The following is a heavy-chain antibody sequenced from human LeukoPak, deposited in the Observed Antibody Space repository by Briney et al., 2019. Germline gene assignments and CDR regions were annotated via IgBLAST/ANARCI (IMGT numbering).Heavy chain of an antibody. CDR1: GGSISSYY. J-gene: IGHJ4*02. CDR3: AGDDTYCSSTSCYWVTDY. Sequence: SETLSLTCTVSGGSISSYYWSWIRQPPGKGLEWIGYIYYSGSTNYNPSLKSRVTISVDTSKNQFSLKLSSVTAADTAVYYCAGDDTYCSSTSCYWVTDYWGQGTLVTVSS. CDR2: IYYSGST. D-gene: IGHD2-2*01. V-gene: IGHV4-59*01.